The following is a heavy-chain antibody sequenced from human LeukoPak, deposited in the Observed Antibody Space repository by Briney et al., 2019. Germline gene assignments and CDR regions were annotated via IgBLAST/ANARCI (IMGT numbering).Heavy chain of an antibody. D-gene: IGHD3-22*01. Sequence: PSETLSLTCTVSGYSISSGYYWGWIRQPPGKGLEWIGSIYHSGSTYYNPSLKSRVTISVDTSKNQFSLKLSSVTAADTAVYYCARRIVVVRGSRAYYFDYWGQGTLVTVSS. CDR2: IYHSGST. CDR3: ARRIVVVRGSRAYYFDY. CDR1: GYSISSGYY. J-gene: IGHJ4*02. V-gene: IGHV4-38-2*02.